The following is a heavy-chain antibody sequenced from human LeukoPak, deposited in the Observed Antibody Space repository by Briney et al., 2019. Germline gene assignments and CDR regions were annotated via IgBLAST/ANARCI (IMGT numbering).Heavy chain of an antibody. V-gene: IGHV3-7*01. CDR1: GFSFSDYW. D-gene: IGHD2-15*01. J-gene: IGHJ4*02. CDR2: IKQDESEK. CDR3: ARNKGWELPAELDS. Sequence: GGSLRLSCAASGFSFSDYWMTWVRQAPGKGLEWVANIKQDESEKYYVDSVKGRFTISRDDAKTSVYLQMNSLRAEDTAFYYCARNKGWELPAELDSWGQGILVTVSS.